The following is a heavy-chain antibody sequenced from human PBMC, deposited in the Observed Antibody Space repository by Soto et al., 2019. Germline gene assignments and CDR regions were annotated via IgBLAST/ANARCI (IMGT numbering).Heavy chain of an antibody. CDR2: ISGSGGST. V-gene: IGHV3-23*01. CDR3: AKGYSGYDLDGIDY. D-gene: IGHD5-12*01. Sequence: GGSLRLSCTASGFTLDDYGMSWVRQAPGEGLEWVSAISGSGGSTYYGDSVKGRFTISRDNSKNTLYLQMNSLRAEDTAVYYCAKGYSGYDLDGIDYWGQGTLVTVSS. J-gene: IGHJ4*02. CDR1: GFTLDDYG.